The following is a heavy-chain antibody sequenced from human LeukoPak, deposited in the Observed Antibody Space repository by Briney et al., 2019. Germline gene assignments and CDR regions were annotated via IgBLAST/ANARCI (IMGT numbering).Heavy chain of an antibody. CDR2: IYYSGST. J-gene: IGHJ3*02. CDR1: GGSISSYY. Sequence: PSETLSLTCTVSGGSISSYYWSWIRQPPGKGLEWIGYIYYSGSTNYDPSLKSRVTISVDTSKNQFSLKLSSVTAADTAVYYCARSPPHDAFDIWGQGTMVTVSS. V-gene: IGHV4-59*08. CDR3: ARSPPHDAFDI.